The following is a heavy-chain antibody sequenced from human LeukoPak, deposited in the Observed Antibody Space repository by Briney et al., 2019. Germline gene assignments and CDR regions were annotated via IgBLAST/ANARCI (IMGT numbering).Heavy chain of an antibody. Sequence: GASVTVSFKASGYTFTFYYMHWVRQAPGQGLEWMGWINPNSGGTNYAQKFQGRVTMTRDTSISTAYMELSRLRSDETAVYYCARGATAMVPYYFDCWGQGTLVTVCS. CDR2: INPNSGGT. J-gene: IGHJ4*02. CDR3: ARGATAMVPYYFDC. V-gene: IGHV1-2*02. D-gene: IGHD5-18*01. CDR1: GYTFTFYY.